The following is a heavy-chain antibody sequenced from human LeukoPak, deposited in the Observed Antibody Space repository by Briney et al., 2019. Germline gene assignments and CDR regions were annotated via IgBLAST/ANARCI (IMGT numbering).Heavy chain of an antibody. CDR1: GGSIIISSYY. Sequence: SETLSLTCTVSGGSIIISSYYWGWIRQPPGKGLEWIGSIYYSGSTYYNPPLKSRVTISVDTSKNQFSLKLSSVTAADTAVYYCGRLSYYYGMEVWGQGATVTVSS. CDR2: IYYSGST. CDR3: GRLSYYYGMEV. V-gene: IGHV4-39*01. J-gene: IGHJ6*02.